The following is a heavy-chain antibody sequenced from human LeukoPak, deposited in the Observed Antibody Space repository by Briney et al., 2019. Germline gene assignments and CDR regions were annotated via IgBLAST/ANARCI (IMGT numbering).Heavy chain of an antibody. CDR3: AREISPAPWFLEWLPTGHYGMDV. CDR1: GGSISSGGYY. D-gene: IGHD3-3*01. V-gene: IGHV4-31*03. Sequence: PSQTLSLTCTVSGGSISSGGYYWSWIRQHPGKGLEWTGYIYYSGSTYYNPSLKSRVTISVDTSKNQFSLKLSSVTAADTAVYYCAREISPAPWFLEWLPTGHYGMDVWGQGTTVTVSS. J-gene: IGHJ6*02. CDR2: IYYSGST.